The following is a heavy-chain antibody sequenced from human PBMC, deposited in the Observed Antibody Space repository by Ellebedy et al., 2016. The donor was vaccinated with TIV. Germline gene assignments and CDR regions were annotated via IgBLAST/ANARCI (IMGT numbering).Heavy chain of an antibody. J-gene: IGHJ5*02. D-gene: IGHD3-10*01. CDR2: ISYSGST. CDR3: ARARYYGSGIASGGWFDP. CDR1: GGSIKMFDYH. Sequence: SETLSLTCTVSGGSIKMFDYHWAWIRQPPGQGLQWIGTISYSGSTYHNPSLKSRVTMSGDPSKNQFFMNLTSVTAADTAVYYCARARYYGSGIASGGWFDPWGQGAPVAVSS. V-gene: IGHV4-39*07.